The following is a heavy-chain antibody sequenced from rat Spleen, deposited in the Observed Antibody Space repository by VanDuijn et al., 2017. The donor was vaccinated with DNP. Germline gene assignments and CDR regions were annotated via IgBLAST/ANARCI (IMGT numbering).Heavy chain of an antibody. V-gene: IGHV5-19*01. Sequence: EVQLVESGGGLVQPGRSLKLSCAASGITFSNSGMHWIRQAPTKGLEWVTSISTSGEYTHYRDSVKGRFTISRDNAKSTLFLQMNSLRSEDMATYYCARPYYYRYSGWFAYWGQGTLVTVSS. D-gene: IGHD1-2*01. CDR1: GITFSNSG. J-gene: IGHJ3*01. CDR2: ISTSGEYT. CDR3: ARPYYYRYSGWFAY.